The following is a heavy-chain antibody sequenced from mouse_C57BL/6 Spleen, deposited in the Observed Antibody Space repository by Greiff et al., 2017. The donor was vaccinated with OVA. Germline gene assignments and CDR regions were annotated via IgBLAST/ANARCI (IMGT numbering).Heavy chain of an antibody. V-gene: IGHV1-39*01. Sequence: EVQLQQSGPELVKPGASVKISCKASGYSFTDYNMNWVKQSNGQSLEWIGVINPNYGTTSYNQKFKGKATLTVDQPSSTAYMQLNSLTSEDSAVYYVARRALGRGYFDDWGQGTTLTVSS. D-gene: IGHD4-1*01. CDR1: GYSFTDYN. CDR2: INPNYGTT. J-gene: IGHJ2*01. CDR3: ARRALGRGYFDD.